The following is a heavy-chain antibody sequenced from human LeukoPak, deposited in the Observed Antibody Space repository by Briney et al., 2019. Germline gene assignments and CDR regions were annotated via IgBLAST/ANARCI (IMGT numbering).Heavy chain of an antibody. D-gene: IGHD2-2*01. CDR3: SLGVVVPAATLDAFDI. Sequence: GRSLRLSCAASGFTFDDYAMNWVRQAPGKGLEWVSSISSSSSYIYYADSVKGRFTISRDNAKNSLYLQMNSLRAEDTAVYYCSLGVVVPAATLDAFDIWGQGTMVTVSS. V-gene: IGHV3-21*01. CDR1: GFTFDDYA. CDR2: ISSSSSYI. J-gene: IGHJ3*02.